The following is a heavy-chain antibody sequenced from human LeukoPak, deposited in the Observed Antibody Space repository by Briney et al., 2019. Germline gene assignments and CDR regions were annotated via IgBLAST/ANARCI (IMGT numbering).Heavy chain of an antibody. Sequence: SETLSLTCTVSGGSLSSSSYYWGWIRQPPGKGLEWIGSIYYSGSTYYNPSLESRVTISVDTSKIQFSLKLSSVTAADTAVYYCARGRKGLDYWGQGTLVTVSS. V-gene: IGHV4-39*01. J-gene: IGHJ4*02. CDR3: ARGRKGLDY. CDR1: GGSLSSSSYY. CDR2: IYYSGST.